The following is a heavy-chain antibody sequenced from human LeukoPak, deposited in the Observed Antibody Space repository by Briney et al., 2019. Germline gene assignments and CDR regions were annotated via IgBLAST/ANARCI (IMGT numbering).Heavy chain of an antibody. J-gene: IGHJ6*03. Sequence: MTSETLSLTCNVSGDSISSYYWTWIRQPAGKGLQWIGRIFTSGSTSYNPSLKSRLTISLDMSKNQFSLKLTSVTAADTAVYFCARGGGTLHYMDAWGKGTTVTISS. CDR2: IFTSGST. CDR3: ARGGGTLHYMDA. V-gene: IGHV4-4*07. D-gene: IGHD3-16*01. CDR1: GDSISSYY.